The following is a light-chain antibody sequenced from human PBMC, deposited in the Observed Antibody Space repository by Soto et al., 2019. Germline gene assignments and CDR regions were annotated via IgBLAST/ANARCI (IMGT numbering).Light chain of an antibody. J-gene: IGLJ1*01. CDR3: RAYTSISTYV. Sequence: QSALTQPASVSGSPGQSITISCSGTRSDIGAYNYVSWYQHHPGKAPKLSIYEVTTRPSGVSDLFSGSKSGNTASLTISGLQAEDEADYYCRAYTSISTYVFGSGTKLTV. CDR2: EVT. CDR1: RSDIGAYNY. V-gene: IGLV2-14*01.